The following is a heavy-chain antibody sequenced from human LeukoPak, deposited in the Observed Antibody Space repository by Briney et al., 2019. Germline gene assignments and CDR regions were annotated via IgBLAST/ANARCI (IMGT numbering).Heavy chain of an antibody. CDR3: AKDNYVREVLIAYFDS. Sequence: GGSLRLSCAASGSTFSRHSMNWVRQAPGKGLEWVSAISSSGVGTYYADSVKGRFTISRDNSKSTMYLQMNSLRAEDTAIYFCAKDNYVREVLIAYFDSWGQGTLVTVSS. J-gene: IGHJ4*02. D-gene: IGHD3-10*02. V-gene: IGHV3-23*01. CDR2: ISSSGVGT. CDR1: GSTFSRHS.